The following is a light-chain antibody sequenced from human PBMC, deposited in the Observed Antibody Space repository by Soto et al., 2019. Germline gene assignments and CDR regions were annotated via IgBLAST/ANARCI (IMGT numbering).Light chain of an antibody. CDR1: QDISKY. CDR2: DAS. V-gene: IGKV1-33*01. J-gene: IGKJ2*01. Sequence: DIQMNQSPSSLSASLGERVTITCQASQDISKYLHWYQQRPGKAPILVIYDASNLEAGAPSRFSGGGSGTSFTLTISSLQPEDIGTYFCQQYNNLPYTFGQGTKLEIK. CDR3: QQYNNLPYT.